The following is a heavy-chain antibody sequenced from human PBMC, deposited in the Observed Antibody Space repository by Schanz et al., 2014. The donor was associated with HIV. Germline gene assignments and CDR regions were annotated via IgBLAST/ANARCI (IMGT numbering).Heavy chain of an antibody. CDR2: ISWRSDSK. Sequence: EVQLVESGGGLVQPGRSLRLSCTASGFTFDDYAMHWVRQAPGKGLEWVSGISWRSDSKGYADSVKGRFTISRDDSANTVHLQMSSVRAEDTGVYFCARVSRPYSSGWYNVDYWGQGTLVTVSS. V-gene: IGHV3-9*01. D-gene: IGHD6-19*01. J-gene: IGHJ4*02. CDR3: ARVSRPYSSGWYNVDY. CDR1: GFTFDDYA.